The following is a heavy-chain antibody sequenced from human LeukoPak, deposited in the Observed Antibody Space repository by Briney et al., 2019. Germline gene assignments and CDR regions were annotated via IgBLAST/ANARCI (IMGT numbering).Heavy chain of an antibody. V-gene: IGHV1-18*01. D-gene: IGHD5-12*01. J-gene: IGHJ4*02. CDR1: GYTFTSYG. CDR3: TRDLGQWLQQGIFFDY. CDR2: ISAYSTYSGNT. Sequence: ASVKVSCKASGYTFTSYGISWVRQAPGQGPEWMGWISAYSTYSGNTNYAEKFQGRVTMTTDTSTSTAYMKLRGLRSDDTAMYYCTRDLGQWLQQGIFFDYWGQGTLVTVSS.